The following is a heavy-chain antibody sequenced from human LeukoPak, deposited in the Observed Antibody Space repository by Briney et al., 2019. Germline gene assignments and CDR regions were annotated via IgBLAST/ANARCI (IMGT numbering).Heavy chain of an antibody. J-gene: IGHJ4*02. V-gene: IGHV3-30*04. CDR2: ISYDGSNK. D-gene: IGHD3-10*01. CDR3: ARARGYGSGSYYFDY. CDR1: GFTFSSYA. Sequence: PGGSLRLSCAASGFTFSSYAMHWVRQAPGKGLEWVAVISYDGSNKYYADSVKGRFTISRDNAKNSLYLQMNSLRAEDTAVYYCARARGYGSGSYYFDYWGQGTLVTVSS.